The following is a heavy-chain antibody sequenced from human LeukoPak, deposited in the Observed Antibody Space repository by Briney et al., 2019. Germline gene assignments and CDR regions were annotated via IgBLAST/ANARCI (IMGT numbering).Heavy chain of an antibody. CDR3: ARVAHSSWVSEKNWFDP. J-gene: IGHJ5*02. D-gene: IGHD6-13*01. V-gene: IGHV1-2*02. Sequence: ASVKVSCKASGYTFTGYYMHWVRQAPGQGLEWMGWINPNSGGTNYAQKFQGRVTMTRDTSISTAYMELSRLRSDDTAVYYCARVAHSSWVSEKNWFDPWGQGTLVTVSS. CDR1: GYTFTGYY. CDR2: INPNSGGT.